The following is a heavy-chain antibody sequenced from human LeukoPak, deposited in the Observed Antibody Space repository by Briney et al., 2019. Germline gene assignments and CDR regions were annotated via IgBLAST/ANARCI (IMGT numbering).Heavy chain of an antibody. CDR1: GFTFSSYA. V-gene: IGHV3-23*01. J-gene: IGHJ5*02. CDR3: AKVSPVAYDPLYSSSWSLNWFDP. CDR2: SSGSGGST. D-gene: IGHD6-13*01. Sequence: PGGSLRLSCAASGFTFSSYAMSWVRQAPGKGLEWVSASSGSGGSTYYADSVKGRFTISRDNSKNTLYLQMNSLRAEDTAVYYCAKVSPVAYDPLYSSSWSLNWFDPWGQGTLVTVSS.